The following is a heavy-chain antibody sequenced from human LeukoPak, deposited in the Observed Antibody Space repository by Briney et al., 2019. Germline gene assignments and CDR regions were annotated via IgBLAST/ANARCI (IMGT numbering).Heavy chain of an antibody. V-gene: IGHV3-74*01. CDR3: ARGGPIHCSGDSCYPGDY. Sequence: LAGGSLRLSCAASGFTFSDYWMHWVRQAPGKGLVWVSHINADEDRAAYADSVKGRFTISRDNARNTLYLQMNSLRAEDTAVYYCARGGPIHCSGDSCYPGDYWDQGTLVTVSS. J-gene: IGHJ4*02. CDR2: INADEDRA. D-gene: IGHD2-15*01. CDR1: GFTFSDYW.